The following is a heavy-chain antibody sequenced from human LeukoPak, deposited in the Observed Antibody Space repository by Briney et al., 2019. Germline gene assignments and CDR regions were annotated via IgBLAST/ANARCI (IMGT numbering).Heavy chain of an antibody. CDR1: GFTFSTYA. Sequence: GGSLRLSCVASGFTFSTYAMGWVRQVPGKGLEWVSAISGSGGSTYYADSVKGRFTISRDNSKNTLYLQMNSLRAEDTAVYYCAKGLRIVVVPAAIDYWGQGTLVTVSS. CDR3: AKGLRIVVVPAAIDY. J-gene: IGHJ4*02. V-gene: IGHV3-23*01. D-gene: IGHD2-2*01. CDR2: ISGSGGST.